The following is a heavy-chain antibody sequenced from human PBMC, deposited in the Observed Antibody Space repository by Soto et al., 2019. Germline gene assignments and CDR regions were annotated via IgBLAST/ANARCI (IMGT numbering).Heavy chain of an antibody. Sequence: PSETLSLTCTVSGGSISSYYWSWIRQPPGRGLEWIGYIYYSGSTNYNPSLKSRVTMSLDTSKNQFSLKLSSVTAADTAVYYCAISTVVNPINFDYWGQGTLVTVSS. CDR3: AISTVVNPINFDY. V-gene: IGHV4-59*01. CDR2: IYYSGST. CDR1: GGSISSYY. J-gene: IGHJ4*02. D-gene: IGHD4-17*01.